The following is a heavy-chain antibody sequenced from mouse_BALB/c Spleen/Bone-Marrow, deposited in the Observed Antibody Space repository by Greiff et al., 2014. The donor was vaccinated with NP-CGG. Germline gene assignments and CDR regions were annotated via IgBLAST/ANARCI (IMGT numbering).Heavy chain of an antibody. CDR3: ARSRDGYFDV. J-gene: IGHJ1*01. CDR1: GYTFTSYW. Sequence: DLVKPGASVKLSCKASGYTFTSYWINWIKQRPGQGLEWIGRIAPGSGSTYYNEMFKGKATLTVDTSSSTAYIQLSSLSSEDSAVYFCARSRDGYFDVWAQGPRSPSPQ. CDR2: IAPGSGST. V-gene: IGHV1S41*01.